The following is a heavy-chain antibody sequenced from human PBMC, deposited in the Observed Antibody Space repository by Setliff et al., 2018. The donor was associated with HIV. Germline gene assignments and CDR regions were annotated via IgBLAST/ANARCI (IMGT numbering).Heavy chain of an antibody. V-gene: IGHV1-2*02. CDR3: ATDLGSHALDP. CDR2: INPDSGGT. J-gene: IGHJ5*02. CDR1: GDTLSDYY. Sequence: ASVKVSCKASGDTLSDYYIHWVRQAPGQGLEWMGWINPDSGGTNYAQKFQGRVTMTRDTSLNTDYMEVRSLRSDDTAVYYCATDLGSHALDPWGQGTLVTVLL. D-gene: IGHD6-13*01.